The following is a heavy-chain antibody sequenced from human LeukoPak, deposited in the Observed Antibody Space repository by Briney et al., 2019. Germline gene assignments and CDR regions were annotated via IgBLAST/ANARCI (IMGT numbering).Heavy chain of an antibody. CDR3: ARESEEQLVLFDY. CDR1: GGPFSGYY. CDR2: INHSGST. D-gene: IGHD6-6*01. Sequence: SETLSLTCAVYGGPFSGYYWSWIRQPPGKGLEWIGEINHSGSTNYNPSLKSRVTISVDTSKNQFSLKLSSVTAADTAVYYCARESEEQLVLFDYWGQGTLVTVSS. J-gene: IGHJ4*02. V-gene: IGHV4-34*01.